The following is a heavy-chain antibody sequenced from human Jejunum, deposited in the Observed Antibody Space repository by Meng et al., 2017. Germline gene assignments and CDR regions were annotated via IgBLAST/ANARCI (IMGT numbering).Heavy chain of an antibody. Sequence: QITLKEPCPTQVKPTETLTLTCTFSGFSLRTRTVGVGWLRQPPGKALECLALIYWDDDKRYNPSLKNRLSITKDTSENQVVLTMTNMDPADTATYYCAHRIAYSSDYNVGWFDPWGPGFLVTVSS. CDR3: AHRIAYSSDYNVGWFDP. V-gene: IGHV2-5*02. CDR2: IYWDDDK. J-gene: IGHJ5*02. D-gene: IGHD6-25*01. CDR1: GFSLRTRTVG.